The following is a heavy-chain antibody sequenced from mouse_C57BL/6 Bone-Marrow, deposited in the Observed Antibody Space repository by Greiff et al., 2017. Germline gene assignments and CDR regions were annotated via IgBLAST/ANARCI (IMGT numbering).Heavy chain of an antibody. J-gene: IGHJ3*01. Sequence: QVQLQQSGAELARPGASVKLSCKASGYTFTSYGISWVKQRTGQGLEWIGDINPNNGGTNYNQKFKGKATLTVDKSSSTAYMELRSLTSEDTAVYYCARRASSFAYWGQGTLVTVSA. CDR2: INPNNGGT. CDR3: ARRASSFAY. V-gene: IGHV1-81*01. CDR1: GYTFTSYG. D-gene: IGHD3-3*01.